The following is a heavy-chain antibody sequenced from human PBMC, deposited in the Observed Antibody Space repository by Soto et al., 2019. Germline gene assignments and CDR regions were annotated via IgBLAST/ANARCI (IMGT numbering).Heavy chain of an antibody. V-gene: IGHV5-51*01. D-gene: IGHD4-17*01. Sequence: GESLKISCKGSGYTFTNYSIVWVRQIPGKGLEWMGIIYPGDSDTRYSPSFQGQVTISADRSISTAYLQWSSLKASDTGMYYCARYPTLTDYFFHGMDVWGQGTTVTVS. CDR2: IYPGDSDT. CDR3: ARYPTLTDYFFHGMDV. J-gene: IGHJ6*02. CDR1: GYTFTNYS.